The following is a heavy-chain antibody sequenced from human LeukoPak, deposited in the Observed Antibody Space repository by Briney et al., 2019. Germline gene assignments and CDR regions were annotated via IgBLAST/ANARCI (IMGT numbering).Heavy chain of an antibody. CDR3: ARERGGKAAAEESFDY. CDR1: GYTFTSYG. D-gene: IGHD6-13*01. J-gene: IGHJ4*02. Sequence: ASVKVSCKASGYTFTSYGISWVRQAPGQGLEWMGWISAYNGNTNYAQKLQGRVTMTTDTSTSTAYIELRSLRSDDTAVYYCARERGGKAAAEESFDYWGQGTLVTVSS. V-gene: IGHV1-18*01. CDR2: ISAYNGNT.